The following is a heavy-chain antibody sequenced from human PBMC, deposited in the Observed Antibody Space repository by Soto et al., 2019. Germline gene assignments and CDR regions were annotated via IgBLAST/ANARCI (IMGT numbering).Heavy chain of an antibody. D-gene: IGHD3-16*01. CDR2: INHSGST. CDR3: ARGRLVSSFQH. V-gene: IGHV4-34*01. Sequence: QVQLQQWGAGLLKPSETLSLTCAVYGGSFSGYYWSWIRQPPGKGLEWIGEINHSGSTNYNPSLQSRVTISVDTSKNQFSLKLSSVTAADTAVYYGARGRLVSSFQHWGQGTLVTVSS. CDR1: GGSFSGYY. J-gene: IGHJ1*01.